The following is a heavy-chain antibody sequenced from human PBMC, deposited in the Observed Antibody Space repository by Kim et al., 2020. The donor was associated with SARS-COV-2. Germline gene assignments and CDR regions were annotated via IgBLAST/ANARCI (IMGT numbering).Heavy chain of an antibody. CDR1: GFTFSASA. CDR3: SRHSGKHGDRGFHN. D-gene: IGHD4-17*01. J-gene: IGHJ4*02. Sequence: GGSLRLSCAASGFTFSASAMHWVRQASGKGLEWVGRIRSKPNNYATSYAASVTGRFTISRDDSTNTVYLQMDSMKTDDTAVYFCSRHSGKHGDRGFHNWGQGTLVTVSS. V-gene: IGHV3-73*01. CDR2: IRSKPNNYAT.